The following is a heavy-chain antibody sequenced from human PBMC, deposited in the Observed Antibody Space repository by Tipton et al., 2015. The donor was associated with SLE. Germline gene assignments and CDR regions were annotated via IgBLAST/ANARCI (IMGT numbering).Heavy chain of an antibody. CDR3: ATMSGMSGPEAFDV. CDR1: GFTFSSYS. J-gene: IGHJ3*01. D-gene: IGHD3-10*02. CDR2: ISSSTSYI. V-gene: IGHV3-21*01. Sequence: SLRLSCAASGFTFSSYSMNWVRQAPGKGLEWVSSISSSTSYIYYADSVKGRFTTSRDNSKNTLYLQMNSLRAEDTAVYYCATMSGMSGPEAFDVWGQGTMVTVSS.